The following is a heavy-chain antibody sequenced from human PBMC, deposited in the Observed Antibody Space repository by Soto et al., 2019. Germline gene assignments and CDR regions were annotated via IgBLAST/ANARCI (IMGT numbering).Heavy chain of an antibody. CDR1: VFIFSSYG. CDR3: AKGNGGYFDH. D-gene: IGHD3-16*01. Sequence: GGSLRLSCAASVFIFSSYGMNWVRQAPGKGLEWVAVMSIDGRIKYYADSVKGRFTISRDDSQNALYLQMNSLRAEDTAVYFCAKGNGGYFDHWGQGSLVTSPQ. CDR2: MSIDGRIK. J-gene: IGHJ4*02. V-gene: IGHV3-30*18.